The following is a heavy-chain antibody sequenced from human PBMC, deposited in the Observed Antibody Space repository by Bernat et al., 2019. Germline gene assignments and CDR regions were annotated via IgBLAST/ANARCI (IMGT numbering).Heavy chain of an antibody. CDR1: GYTFTSYA. CDR2: INAGNGNT. J-gene: IGHJ3*02. Sequence: QVQLVQSGAEVKKPGASVKVSCKASGYTFTSYAMHWVRQAPGQRLEWMGWINAGNGNTKYSQKFQGRVTITRDTSASTAYMELSSLRSEDTAVYYCARGHYDYIWGSYDYVFDIWGQGTMVTVSS. D-gene: IGHD3-16*01. V-gene: IGHV1-3*01. CDR3: ARGHYDYIWGSYDYVFDI.